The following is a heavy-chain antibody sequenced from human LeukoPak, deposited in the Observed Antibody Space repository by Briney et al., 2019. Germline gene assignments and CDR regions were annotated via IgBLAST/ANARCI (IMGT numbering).Heavy chain of an antibody. V-gene: IGHV4-61*01. D-gene: IGHD6-19*01. CDR1: GGSVSSGTYY. CDR2: IYYSGST. Sequence: SETLSLTCTVSGGSVSSGTYYWSWIRQPPGKGLEWIGYIYYSGSTNYNPSLKSRVTISIDTSKNQFSLKLSSVTAADTAVYYCARGGGSSGWPYFDYWSQGTLVTVSS. CDR3: ARGGGSSGWPYFDY. J-gene: IGHJ4*02.